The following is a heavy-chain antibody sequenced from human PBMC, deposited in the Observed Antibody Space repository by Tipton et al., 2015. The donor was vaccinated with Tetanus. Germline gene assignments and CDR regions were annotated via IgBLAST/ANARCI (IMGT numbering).Heavy chain of an antibody. V-gene: IGHV4-39*01. CDR1: GGSISSSSYY. D-gene: IGHD3-9*01. CDR3: ARHSSLKALNY. Sequence: TLSLTCTVSGGSISSSSYYWGWIRQPPGEGLEWIGSAYYSGSTYYNPSLKSRVTISVDTSKNQFSLELSSVTAADTAVYYCARHSSLKALNYWGQGTLVTASS. J-gene: IGHJ4*02. CDR2: AYYSGST.